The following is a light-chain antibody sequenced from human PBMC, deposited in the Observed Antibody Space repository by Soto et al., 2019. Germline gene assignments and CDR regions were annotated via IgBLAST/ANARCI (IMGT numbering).Light chain of an antibody. V-gene: IGLV2-14*01. CDR1: SSDVGGYNY. CDR3: SSYTSSSTLV. J-gene: IGLJ1*01. Sequence: QSVLTQPASVSGFSGQSVTISCTGTSSDVGGYNYVSWYQQHPGKAPKLMIYDVSNRPSGVSNRFSGSKSGNTASLTISGLQAEDEADYYCSSYTSSSTLVFGTGTQLTVL. CDR2: DVS.